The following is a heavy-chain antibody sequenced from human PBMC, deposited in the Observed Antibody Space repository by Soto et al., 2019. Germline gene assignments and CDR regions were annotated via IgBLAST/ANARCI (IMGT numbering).Heavy chain of an antibody. J-gene: IGHJ6*02. CDR2: INHSGST. Sequence: KPSETLSLACAVYGGSFSGYYWSWIRQPPGKGLEWIGEINHSGSTNYNPSLKSRVTISVDTSKNQFSLKLSSVTAADTAVYYCARGRAGGYYDFWSGKRPQYYYYGMDVWGQGTTVTVSS. D-gene: IGHD3-3*01. CDR3: ARGRAGGYYDFWSGKRPQYYYYGMDV. CDR1: GGSFSGYY. V-gene: IGHV4-34*01.